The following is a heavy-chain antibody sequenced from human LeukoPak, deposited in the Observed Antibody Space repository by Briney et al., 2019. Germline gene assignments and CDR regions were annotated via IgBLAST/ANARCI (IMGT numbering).Heavy chain of an antibody. D-gene: IGHD4-17*01. Sequence: GGSLRLSCAASGFTFSSYWMRWVRQAPGKGLEWVANIKQDGSKEYYVDSVKGRFTISRDSAKNSLYLQMNSLRAEDTAVYYCARDARDYGDYVVAFDYWGQGTLVTVSS. CDR3: ARDARDYGDYVVAFDY. V-gene: IGHV3-7*01. J-gene: IGHJ4*02. CDR1: GFTFSSYW. CDR2: IKQDGSKE.